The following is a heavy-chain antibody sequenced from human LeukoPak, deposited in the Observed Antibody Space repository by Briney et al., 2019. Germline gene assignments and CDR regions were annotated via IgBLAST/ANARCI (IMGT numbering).Heavy chain of an antibody. CDR3: ARVWWDADAFDI. V-gene: IGHV4-4*07. D-gene: IGHD2-8*02. Sequence: SETLSLTCTVSGGSISSYYWSWIRQPAGKGLEWIGRIHTSGSTKYNPSLKSRVTISVDKSKNQFSLKLTSVTAAGTAVYYCARVWWDADAFDIWGQGTMVTVSS. CDR2: IHTSGST. J-gene: IGHJ3*02. CDR1: GGSISSYY.